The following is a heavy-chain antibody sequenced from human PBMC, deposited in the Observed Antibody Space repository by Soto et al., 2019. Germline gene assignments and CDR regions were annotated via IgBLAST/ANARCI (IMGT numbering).Heavy chain of an antibody. Sequence: QVQLVQSGAEVKKPGASVKVSCKASGYTFTGYYMHWVRQAPGQGLEWMGWINPNSGGTNYAQKFQGWVAMTRETSISTAYMELSRMRSHDTAVYSCARWGGGGYWYFDLWGRGTLVTVSS. CDR1: GYTFTGYY. V-gene: IGHV1-2*04. J-gene: IGHJ2*01. CDR3: ARWGGGGYWYFDL. CDR2: INPNSGGT. D-gene: IGHD3-16*01.